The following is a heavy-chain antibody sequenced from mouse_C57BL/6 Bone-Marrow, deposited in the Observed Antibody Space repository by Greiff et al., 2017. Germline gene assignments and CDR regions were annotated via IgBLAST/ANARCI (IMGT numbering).Heavy chain of an antibody. CDR2: ISDGGSYT. V-gene: IGHV5-4*03. CDR1: GFTFSSYA. Sequence: DVKLVESGGGLVKPGGSLKLSCAASGFTFSSYAMSWVRQTPEKRLEWVGTISDGGSYTYYPDNLKGRFTIASDNAKNTLYLQMSHLKSEDTAMYYCASSTVVAPMDYWGQGTSVTVSS. CDR3: ASSTVVAPMDY. J-gene: IGHJ4*01. D-gene: IGHD1-1*01.